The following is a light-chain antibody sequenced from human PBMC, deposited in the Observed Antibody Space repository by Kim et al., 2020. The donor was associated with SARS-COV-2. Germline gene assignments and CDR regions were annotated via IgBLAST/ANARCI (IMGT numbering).Light chain of an antibody. J-gene: IGLJ2*01. CDR2: GDN. CDR3: AAWDDSLSAVI. V-gene: IGLV1-47*02. CDR1: TSNIGRNA. Sequence: GQRITMSCLESTSNIGRNAVTWYKQAPGAGTKVVIFGDNQWPSGVPDRFSGSKSSTSATLAISGLRSEDEANYYCAAWDDSLSAVIFGGGTQLTVL.